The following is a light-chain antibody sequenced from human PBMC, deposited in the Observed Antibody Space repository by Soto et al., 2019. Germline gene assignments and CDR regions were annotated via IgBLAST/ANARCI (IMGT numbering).Light chain of an antibody. CDR3: QVRSQWPTWT. J-gene: IGKJ1*01. CDR2: DAS. V-gene: IGKV3-11*01. CDR1: QSVSNF. Sequence: EIVLTQSPATLSLSPGDRATLSCRASQSVSNFLAWYQQKPGQAPRLLIYDASNRATGIPARFSGGGSGTDFTLTISSLEPEDFAVYYCQVRSQWPTWTFGQGTKVEI.